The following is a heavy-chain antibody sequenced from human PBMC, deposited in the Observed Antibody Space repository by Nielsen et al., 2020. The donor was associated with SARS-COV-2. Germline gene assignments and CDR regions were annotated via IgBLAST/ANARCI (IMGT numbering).Heavy chain of an antibody. CDR1: GGSISSSSYY. CDR3: ARRVATIIDNYYYYYMDV. J-gene: IGHJ6*03. V-gene: IGHV4-39*01. CDR2: IYYSGST. D-gene: IGHD5-12*01. Sequence: SETLSLTCTVSGGSISSSSYYWGWIRQPPGKGLEWIGSIYYSGSTYYNPSLKSRVTISVDTSKNQFSLKLSSVTAADTAVYYCARRVATIIDNYYYYYMDVWGKGTTVTVSS.